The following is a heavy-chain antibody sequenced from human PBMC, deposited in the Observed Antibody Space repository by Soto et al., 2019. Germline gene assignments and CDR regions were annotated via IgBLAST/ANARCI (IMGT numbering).Heavy chain of an antibody. V-gene: IGHV4-59*08. CDR1: GGSISSYY. Sequence: QVQLQESGPGLVKPSETLSLTCTVSGGSISSYYWSCIRQPPGKGLDWIGYIYYSGSTNYNPSLKSRVTISVDTSKHQFSLKLSSVTAADTAVYYCARWGSSGWFGYFDLWGRGTLVTVSS. J-gene: IGHJ2*01. CDR3: ARWGSSGWFGYFDL. D-gene: IGHD6-19*01. CDR2: IYYSGST.